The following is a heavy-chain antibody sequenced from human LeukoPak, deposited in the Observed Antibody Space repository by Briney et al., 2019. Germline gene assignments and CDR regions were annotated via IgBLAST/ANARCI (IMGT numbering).Heavy chain of an antibody. D-gene: IGHD4-11*01. J-gene: IGHJ4*02. CDR3: ARGSAVTANNFDF. Sequence: GGSLRLSCVVSGFTFSNYWMSWVRQAPGKGPEWVANKKQDESEKYYVDSVKGRFTISRDNAKNSLYLQMNSLRAEDTAVYYCARGSAVTANNFDFWGQGTLVTVSS. V-gene: IGHV3-7*01. CDR2: KKQDESEK. CDR1: GFTFSNYW.